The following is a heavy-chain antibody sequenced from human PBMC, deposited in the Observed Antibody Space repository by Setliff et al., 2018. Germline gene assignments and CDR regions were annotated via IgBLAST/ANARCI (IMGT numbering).Heavy chain of an antibody. D-gene: IGHD6-19*01. CDR1: GYSISSGYF. J-gene: IGHJ6*02. CDR2: IYHSGKT. V-gene: IGHV4-38-2*01. CDR3: ARLLAGTGGFFYYGVDV. Sequence: SETLSLTCAVSGYSISSGYFWGWIRQPPGKGLEWIGSIYHSGKTYYNPSLKSRVTLSVDTSKNQFSLKLSSVTAADTAVYYCARLLAGTGGFFYYGVDVWGQGTMVTVSS.